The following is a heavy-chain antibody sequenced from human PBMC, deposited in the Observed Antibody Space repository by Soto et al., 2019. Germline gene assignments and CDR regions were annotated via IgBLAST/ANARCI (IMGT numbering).Heavy chain of an antibody. CDR1: GGSISSNYYY. V-gene: IGHV4-39*01. D-gene: IGHD1-26*01. J-gene: IGHJ4*02. CDR2: IYYSGST. CDR3: ARPSGSYLYYFDY. Sequence: QLQLQESGPGLVKPSETLSLTCTVSGGSISSNYYYWGWIRQPPGKGLEWIGSIYYSGSTYYNPSLQSRVTXSXDXXKNQFSLKLSSVPAADTAVYYCARPSGSYLYYFDYWGQGTLVTVSS.